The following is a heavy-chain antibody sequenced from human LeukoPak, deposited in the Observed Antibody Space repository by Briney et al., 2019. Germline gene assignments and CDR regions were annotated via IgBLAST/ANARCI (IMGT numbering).Heavy chain of an antibody. CDR1: GYTFTGYY. Sequence: ASVKVSCKASGYTFTGYYMHWVRQAPGQGLEWMARINPNSGGTNYAQKFQGRVTMTRDTSMSTAYMEVSRVRSDDTAVYYCARDLGAVAAEDYWGQGTLVTVSS. CDR2: INPNSGGT. D-gene: IGHD6-19*01. V-gene: IGHV1-2*06. CDR3: ARDLGAVAAEDY. J-gene: IGHJ4*02.